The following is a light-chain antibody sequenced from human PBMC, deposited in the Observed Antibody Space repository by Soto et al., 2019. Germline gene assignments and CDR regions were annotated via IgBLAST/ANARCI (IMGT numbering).Light chain of an antibody. CDR2: GNN. CDR1: SSKIGSGYY. V-gene: IGLV1-40*01. CDR3: QSFDTNLRGLV. J-gene: IGLJ3*02. Sequence: QSVLTQPPSGWGAPGQRGTISRSGTSSKIGSGYYVHWYHQLPARARKLRIFGNNNRPSGVPARFYASRSGTTASLAIPGLQAEDEGGSYCQSFDTNLRGLVLGGDTQLLVL.